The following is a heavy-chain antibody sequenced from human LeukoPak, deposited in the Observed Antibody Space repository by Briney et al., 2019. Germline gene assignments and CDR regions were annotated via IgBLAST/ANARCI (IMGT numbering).Heavy chain of an antibody. CDR3: ARGVYGSGDY. V-gene: IGHV4-4*07. J-gene: IGHJ4*02. CDR2: IYSSGST. Sequence: SETLSLTCTVSGGSISSYYWSWIRQPAGKGLEWVGRIYSSGSTNYNPSLKGRVTMSVDTSKNQSSRKLTSVTAADTAVYYCARGVYGSGDYWGQGTLVTVPS. CDR1: GGSISSYY. D-gene: IGHD3-10*01.